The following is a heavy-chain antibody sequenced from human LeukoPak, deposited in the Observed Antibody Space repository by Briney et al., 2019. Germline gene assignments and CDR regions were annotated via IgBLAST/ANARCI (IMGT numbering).Heavy chain of an antibody. J-gene: IGHJ6*02. CDR1: GGTFSSYA. CDR3: ASMVVAATSYAAHYYYYYGMDV. V-gene: IGHV1-69*04. CDR2: IIPILGIA. Sequence: EASVKVSCKASGGTFSSYAISWVRQAPGQGLEWMGRIIPILGIANYAQKFQGRVTITADKSTSTAYMELSSLGSEDTAVYYCASMVVAATSYAAHYYYYYGMDVWGQGTTVTVSS. D-gene: IGHD2-15*01.